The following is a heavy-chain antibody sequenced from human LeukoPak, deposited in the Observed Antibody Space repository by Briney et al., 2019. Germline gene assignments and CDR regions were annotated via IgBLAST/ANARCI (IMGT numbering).Heavy chain of an antibody. J-gene: IGHJ4*02. V-gene: IGHV3-11*01. CDR1: GFIFSDHY. D-gene: IGHD2-21*02. CDR3: ARDLGDPGDY. CDR2: ISSSGTTI. Sequence: PGGSLRLSCAASGFIFSDHYMSWIRQAPGMGLEWVSYISSSGTTIQYADSVKGRFTISRDNAKNSLYLQMNSLRAEDTAIYYCARDLGDPGDYWGQGTLVTVSS.